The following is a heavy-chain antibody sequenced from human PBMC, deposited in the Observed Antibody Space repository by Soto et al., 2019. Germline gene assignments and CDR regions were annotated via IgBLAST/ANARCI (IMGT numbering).Heavy chain of an antibody. J-gene: IGHJ6*02. D-gene: IGHD5-18*01. Sequence: HGESLKISCKGSGYSFTSYWIGWVRQMPGKGLEWMGIIYPGDSDTRYSPSFQGQVTISADKSISTAYLQWSSLKASDTAMYYCARRPSYGYHYYYGMDVWGQGATVTVSS. CDR2: IYPGDSDT. V-gene: IGHV5-51*01. CDR3: ARRPSYGYHYYYGMDV. CDR1: GYSFTSYW.